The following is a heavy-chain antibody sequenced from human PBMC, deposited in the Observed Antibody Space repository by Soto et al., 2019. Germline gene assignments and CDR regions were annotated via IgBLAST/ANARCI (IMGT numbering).Heavy chain of an antibody. CDR3: ARGYCTTTICDPWFDP. CDR2: IYPGDSDT. J-gene: IGHJ5*02. Sequence: GESLKISCTGVGYSFTIYWIGWVRQMPGKGLEWMGIIYPGDSDTRYSPSFQGQVTISADKSITTAYLQWSSLKASDTAMYYCARGYCTTTICDPWFDPWGQGTRVTVSS. CDR1: GYSFTIYW. V-gene: IGHV5-51*01. D-gene: IGHD2-2*01.